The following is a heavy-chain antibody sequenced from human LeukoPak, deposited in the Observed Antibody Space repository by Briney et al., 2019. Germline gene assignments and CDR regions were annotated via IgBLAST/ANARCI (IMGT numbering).Heavy chain of an antibody. CDR2: LSGSGDKT. Sequence: GGSLRLSCAASGFNFNKYGMSWVRQAPGKGLEWVSALSGSGDKTFYIDSVKGRFTISRDNSKNTLYLQLNSLRAEDTAVYYCAKDLHWGLDYWGQGALVTVSS. D-gene: IGHD7-27*01. J-gene: IGHJ4*02. CDR3: AKDLHWGLDY. CDR1: GFNFNKYG. V-gene: IGHV3-23*01.